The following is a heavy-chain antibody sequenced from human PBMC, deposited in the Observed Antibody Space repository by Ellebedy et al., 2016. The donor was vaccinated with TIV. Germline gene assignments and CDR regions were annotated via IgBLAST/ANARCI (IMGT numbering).Heavy chain of an antibody. Sequence: GGSLRLXXAASGFPFSSYWMHWVRQAPGKGLVWVSRINSDGSSTSYADSVKGRFTISRDNAKNTLYLQMNSLRAEDTAVYYCAKSRGYYYYYGMDVWGQGTTVTVSS. CDR2: INSDGSST. V-gene: IGHV3-74*01. D-gene: IGHD1-1*01. J-gene: IGHJ6*02. CDR3: AKSRGYYYYYGMDV. CDR1: GFPFSSYW.